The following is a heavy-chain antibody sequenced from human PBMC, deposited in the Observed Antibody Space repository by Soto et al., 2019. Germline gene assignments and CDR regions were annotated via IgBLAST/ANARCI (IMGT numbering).Heavy chain of an antibody. CDR1: GDSVTTGSYY. D-gene: IGHD4-17*01. J-gene: IGHJ4*02. CDR2: IYYSGST. CDR3: ARRDYAIDS. Sequence: QLQESGPGLVKPSETLSLTCKVSGDSVTTGSYYWTWIRQPPGKGLEWIGYIYYSGSTNYHPSLGGPANIFADKAGSYFSLNLTSVTADGTAGYYCARRDYAIDSWGRGTLVTVSS. V-gene: IGHV4-61*03.